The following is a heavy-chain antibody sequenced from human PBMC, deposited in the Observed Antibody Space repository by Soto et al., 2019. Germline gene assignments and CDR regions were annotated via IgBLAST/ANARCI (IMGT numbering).Heavy chain of an antibody. CDR3: ARAVFLNYDFWSGSVPPGPYYYYGMDV. CDR2: IIPIFGTA. D-gene: IGHD3-3*01. J-gene: IGHJ6*02. V-gene: IGHV1-69*01. Sequence: QVQLVQSGAEVKKPGSSVKVSCKASGGTFSSYAISWVRQAPGQGLEWMGGIIPIFGTANYAQKFQGRVTITADESTSTAYMELSSLRSEDTAVYYCARAVFLNYDFWSGSVPPGPYYYYGMDVWGQGTTVTVSS. CDR1: GGTFSSYA.